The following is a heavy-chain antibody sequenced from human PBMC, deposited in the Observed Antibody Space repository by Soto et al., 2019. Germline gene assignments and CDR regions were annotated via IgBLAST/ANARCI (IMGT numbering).Heavy chain of an antibody. J-gene: IGHJ6*02. D-gene: IGHD3-10*01. CDR1: GGSISSGDYY. CDR2: IYYSGST. Sequence: SETLSLTCTVSGGSISSGDYYWSWIRQPPGKGLEWIGYIYYSGSTYYNPSLTSRVTISVDTSKNQFSLKLSSVTAADTAVYYCARTMVRGVIISSYYGMDVWGQGTTVTVSS. CDR3: ARTMVRGVIISSYYGMDV. V-gene: IGHV4-30-4*01.